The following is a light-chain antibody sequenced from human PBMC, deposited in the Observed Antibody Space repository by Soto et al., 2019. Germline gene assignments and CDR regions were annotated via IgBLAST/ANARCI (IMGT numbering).Light chain of an antibody. CDR3: SSYTSSGTLVV. J-gene: IGLJ2*01. V-gene: IGLV2-14*01. Sequence: QSALTQPASVSGSPGQSITISCTGTSSDVGGYNYVSWYQQHPCKAPKLMIYDVSNRPSGVSNRFSGSKSGNTASLTISGLQAEDEADYYFSSYTSSGTLVVFGGGTKLTVL. CDR2: DVS. CDR1: SSDVGGYNY.